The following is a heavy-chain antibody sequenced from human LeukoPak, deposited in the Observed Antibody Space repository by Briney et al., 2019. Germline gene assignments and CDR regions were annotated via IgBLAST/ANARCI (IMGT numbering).Heavy chain of an antibody. CDR3: TTDYYDSSGYYEDFYYMDV. D-gene: IGHD3-22*01. CDR2: IKSKTDGGTT. V-gene: IGHV3-15*01. Sequence: GGSLRLSCAASGFTVSSNYMSWVRQAPGKGLEWVGRIKSKTDGGTTDYAAPVKGRFTISRDDSKNTLYLQMNSLKTEDTAVYYCTTDYYDSSGYYEDFYYMDVWGKGTTVTVSS. J-gene: IGHJ6*03. CDR1: GFTVSSNY.